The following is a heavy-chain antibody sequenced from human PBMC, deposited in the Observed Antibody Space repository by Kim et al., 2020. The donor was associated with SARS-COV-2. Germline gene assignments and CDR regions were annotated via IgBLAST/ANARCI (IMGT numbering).Heavy chain of an antibody. J-gene: IGHJ4*02. CDR2: IKSKTDGGTT. CDR3: TGGVGATLPEEFFDY. Sequence: GGSLRLSCAASGFTFSNAWMSWVRQAPGKGLEWVGRIKSKTDGGTTDYAAPVKGRFTISRDDSKNTLYLQMNSLKTEDTAVYYCTGGVGATLPEEFFDYWGQGTLVTVSS. CDR1: GFTFSNAW. D-gene: IGHD1-26*01. V-gene: IGHV3-15*01.